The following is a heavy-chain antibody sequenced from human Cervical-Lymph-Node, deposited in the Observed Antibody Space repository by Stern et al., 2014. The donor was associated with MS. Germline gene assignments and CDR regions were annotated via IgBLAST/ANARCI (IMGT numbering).Heavy chain of an antibody. CDR1: GASITSYY. CDR3: ARATDL. CDR2: IYYRGNT. V-gene: IGHV4-59*01. J-gene: IGHJ5*02. Sequence: VQLEESGPGLLRPSETLSLTCTVSGASITSYYWSWIRQPPGKGLEWIGYIYYRGNTNYNASLKGRVAISIGTSKTQFSLRLSSVTAADTAVYYWARATDLWGQGTLVTVSS.